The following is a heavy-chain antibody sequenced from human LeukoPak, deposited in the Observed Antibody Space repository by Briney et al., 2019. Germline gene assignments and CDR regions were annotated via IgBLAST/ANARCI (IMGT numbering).Heavy chain of an antibody. V-gene: IGHV4-34*01. CDR3: ARLSQSSAPDY. CDR1: GGSFSGYY. CDR2: INHSGST. D-gene: IGHD3-10*01. Sequence: SETLSLTCAVYGGSFSGYYWSWIRQPPGKGLEWIGEINHSGSTNYNPSLKSRVTISVDTSKNQFSLKLSSVTAADTAVYYCARLSQSSAPDYWGRGTLVTVSS. J-gene: IGHJ4*02.